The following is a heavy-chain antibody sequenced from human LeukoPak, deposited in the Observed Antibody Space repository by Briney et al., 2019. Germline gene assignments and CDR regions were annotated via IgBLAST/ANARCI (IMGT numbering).Heavy chain of an antibody. D-gene: IGHD3-16*01. CDR2: INPNSGDT. J-gene: IGHJ4*02. CDR1: GYNFTGYY. V-gene: IGHV1-2*04. CDR3: SRGLINGHDFDY. Sequence: GASVKVSCKASGYNFTGYYMHWVRQVPGPGPEWMGWINPNSGDTNYAQKFQGWVTMTRDTSISTAYLDLNRLTSDDTAVYYCSRGLINGHDFDYWGQGTVVTVSS.